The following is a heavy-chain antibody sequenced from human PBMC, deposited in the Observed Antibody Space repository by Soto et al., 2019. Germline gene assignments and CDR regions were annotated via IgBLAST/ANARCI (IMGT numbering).Heavy chain of an antibody. D-gene: IGHD1-26*01. V-gene: IGHV1-18*04. Sequence: QVQLVQSGAEVKKPGASVKVSCKASGYTFTSYGISWVRQAPGQGLEWMGWISAYNGHTDYAQNLQGRVTMTTDTSTTTAYMELRSLRSDDTAVYYWARDQATRWEVRPPGYWGQGTLVTVSS. CDR3: ARDQATRWEVRPPGY. J-gene: IGHJ4*02. CDR2: ISAYNGHT. CDR1: GYTFTSYG.